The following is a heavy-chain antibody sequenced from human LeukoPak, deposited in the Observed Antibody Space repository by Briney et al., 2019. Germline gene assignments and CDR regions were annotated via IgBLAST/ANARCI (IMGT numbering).Heavy chain of an antibody. CDR2: IKRDGSAK. D-gene: IGHD4-23*01. J-gene: IGHJ4*02. V-gene: IGHV3-7*01. CDR3: ARDFQSTVVTPMAY. CDR1: GFTFSSYW. Sequence: GGSLRLSCAASGFTFSSYWMTWVRQAPGKGLEWVANIKRDGSAKYYVDSVKGRFTISRDNAKNSLYLQMNSLRAEDTAIYYCARDFQSTVVTPMAYWGQGTLVSVSS.